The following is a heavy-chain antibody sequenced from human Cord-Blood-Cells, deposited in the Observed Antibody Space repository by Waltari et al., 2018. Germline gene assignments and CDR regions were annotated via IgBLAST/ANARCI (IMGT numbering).Heavy chain of an antibody. CDR1: SYA. D-gene: IGHD1-1*01. Sequence: SYAISWVRQAPGQGLEWMGGIIPIFGTANYAQKFQGRVTITADESTSTAYMELSSLRSEDTAVYYCARSWNDNWFDPWGQGTLVTVSS. CDR2: IIPIFGTA. J-gene: IGHJ5*02. V-gene: IGHV1-69*01. CDR3: ARSWNDNWFDP.